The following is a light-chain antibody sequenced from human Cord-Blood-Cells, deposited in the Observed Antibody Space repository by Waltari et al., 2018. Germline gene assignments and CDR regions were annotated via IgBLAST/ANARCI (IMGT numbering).Light chain of an antibody. V-gene: IGLV2-14*03. Sequence: QSALTQPASVSGSPGQSITISCTGTSSDVGGSNYVSWYQQHPGKAPKLMIYDVSNRPSVVSNRFSGSESGNTASLTISGLQAEDEADYYCSSYTSSSTYVFGTGTKVTVL. CDR1: SSDVGGSNY. CDR3: SSYTSSSTYV. CDR2: DVS. J-gene: IGLJ1*01.